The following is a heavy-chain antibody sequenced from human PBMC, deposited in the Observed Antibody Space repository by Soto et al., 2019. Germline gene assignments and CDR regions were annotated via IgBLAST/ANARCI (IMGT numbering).Heavy chain of an antibody. V-gene: IGHV1-69*01. CDR2: IMPTVDSA. CDR1: GGTLSDYA. CDR3: AVAAVREIMAQESAGMAV. D-gene: IGHD3-10*01. Sequence: QVQLVQSGAEVKPPGSSVTVSCKASGGTLSDYAISWVRQAPGQGLEWMGGIMPTVDSANYAQNFQGRLTISADESTSTANLELSSLRSDDTAVYYCAVAAVREIMAQESAGMAVWGQGTTVIVSS. J-gene: IGHJ6*02.